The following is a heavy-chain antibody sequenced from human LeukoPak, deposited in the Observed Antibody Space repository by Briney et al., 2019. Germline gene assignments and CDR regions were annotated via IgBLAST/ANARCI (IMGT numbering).Heavy chain of an antibody. CDR2: IHSSGGS. CDR1: GASISNYY. J-gene: IGHJ4*02. CDR3: ARLGSYHDF. V-gene: IGHV4-4*09. D-gene: IGHD1-26*01. Sequence: SETLSLTCTVSGASISNYYWSWIRQTPEKGLEWMGHIHSSGGSSYYPSLKSRLTLSLDTSRNQLSLKLPSVTAADTAVYLCARLGSYHDFWGQGALVTVSS.